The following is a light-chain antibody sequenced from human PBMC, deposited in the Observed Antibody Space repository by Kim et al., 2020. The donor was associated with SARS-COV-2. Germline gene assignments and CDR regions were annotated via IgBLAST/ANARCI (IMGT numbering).Light chain of an antibody. CDR1: SLRSYY. CDR3: NSRDSSGNHLV. CDR2: GKN. J-gene: IGLJ3*02. Sequence: SSELTQDPAVSVALGQTVRITCQGDSLRSYYASWYQQKPGQAPVLVIYGKNNRPSGIPDRFSGSSSGYTASLTITGAQAEDEADYFCNSRDSSGNHLVFGGGTQLSVL. V-gene: IGLV3-19*01.